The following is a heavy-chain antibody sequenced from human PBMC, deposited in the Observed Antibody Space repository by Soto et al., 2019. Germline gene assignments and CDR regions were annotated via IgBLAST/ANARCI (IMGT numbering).Heavy chain of an antibody. D-gene: IGHD1-26*01. Sequence: EVQLLESGGDWVQPGGSLRLSCAASGFTFNNYAMNWVRQAPGKGLEWVSTISGGGDGTCYAASVKGRFTISRDNSKNTVYLQMNSLRAEDTARYYCVRHLGGINSAVDYWGQGTLVTVSS. CDR1: GFTFNNYA. J-gene: IGHJ4*02. CDR2: ISGGGDGT. CDR3: VRHLGGINSAVDY. V-gene: IGHV3-23*01.